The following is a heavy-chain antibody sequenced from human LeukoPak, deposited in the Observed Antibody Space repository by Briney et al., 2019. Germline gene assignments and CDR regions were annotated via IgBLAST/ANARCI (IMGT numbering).Heavy chain of an antibody. CDR1: GGSITSGDYS. J-gene: IGHJ5*02. CDR2: IFHSGST. D-gene: IGHD4/OR15-4a*01. CDR3: ARGYYVLTTPRTWFDP. V-gene: IGHV4-30-2*01. Sequence: RPSETLSLTCAVSGGSITSGDYSWNWIRQPPGKGLEWIGYIFHSGSTFYNPSLKSRVTISVDRSNNQFSLNLTSVTAADTAVYFCARGYYVLTTPRTWFDPWGLGTLVTVSS.